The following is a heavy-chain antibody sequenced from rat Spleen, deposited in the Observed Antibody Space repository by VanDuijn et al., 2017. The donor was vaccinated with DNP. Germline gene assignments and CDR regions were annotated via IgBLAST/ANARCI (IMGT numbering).Heavy chain of an antibody. J-gene: IGHJ4*01. CDR2: ISTSGGST. CDR3: ARLILRVWGAMDA. Sequence: EVQLVESGGGLVRPGRSLKLSCVDSGFTFSNFDMAWVRQAPTKGLEWVASISTSGGSTYYRDSVKGRFTVSRDNAKSTLYLQMDSLRSEDTATYYCARLILRVWGAMDAWGQGTSVTVSS. D-gene: IGHD1-7*01. CDR1: GFTFSNFD. V-gene: IGHV5-25*01.